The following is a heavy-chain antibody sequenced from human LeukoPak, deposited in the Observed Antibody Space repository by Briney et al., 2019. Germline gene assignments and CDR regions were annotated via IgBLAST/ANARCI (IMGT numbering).Heavy chain of an antibody. Sequence: GGSLRLSCAASGFTFSNAWMSWVRQAPGKGLEWVGRIKSKTDGGTTDYAAPVKGRFTISRDDSKNTLYLQMNSLKTEDTAVYYCAREMVEMATIALSRWFDPWGQGTLVTVSS. CDR1: GFTFSNAW. J-gene: IGHJ5*02. D-gene: IGHD5-24*01. CDR2: IKSKTDGGTT. CDR3: AREMVEMATIALSRWFDP. V-gene: IGHV3-15*01.